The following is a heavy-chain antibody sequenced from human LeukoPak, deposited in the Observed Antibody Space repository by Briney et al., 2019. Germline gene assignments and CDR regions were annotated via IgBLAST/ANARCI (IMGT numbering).Heavy chain of an antibody. CDR1: GGSISSYY. CDR2: IYYSGNT. Sequence: SETLSLTCTVSGGSISSYYWSWIRQPPGKGLEWIGYIYYSGNTNYNPSLKSRVSISIDTSKNQFSLQLSSVTAADTAVYYCARDRDSSGLRDFDLWGRGTLATVSA. CDR3: ARDRDSSGLRDFDL. D-gene: IGHD3-22*01. J-gene: IGHJ2*01. V-gene: IGHV4-59*01.